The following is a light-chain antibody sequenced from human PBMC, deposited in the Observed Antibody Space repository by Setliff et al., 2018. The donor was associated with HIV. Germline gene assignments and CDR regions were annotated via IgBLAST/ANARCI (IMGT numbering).Light chain of an antibody. CDR2: EVS. Sequence: QSALTQPASVSGSPGQSITLSCAGTSSDVGSYNLVSWYQHHPGKAPKLMIYEVSKRPSGVSNRFYGSKSGNTASLTISGLQAEDEADYYCCSYAGSSTYVFGTGTKVTVL. CDR3: CSYAGSSTYV. V-gene: IGLV2-23*02. J-gene: IGLJ1*01. CDR1: SSDVGSYNL.